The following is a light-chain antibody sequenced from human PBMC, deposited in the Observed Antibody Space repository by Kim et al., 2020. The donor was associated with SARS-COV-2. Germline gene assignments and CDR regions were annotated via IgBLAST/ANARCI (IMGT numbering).Light chain of an antibody. Sequence: SYELTQPPAVSVAPGKTARLTCGGNGIGSKPVHWYQQQPGQAPVLVMSYDSDRPSGIPDRLSGSNSGNTATLTITRVEAGDEGDYYCQVWDDNTDQPVVFGGGTQLTVL. V-gene: IGLV3-21*04. J-gene: IGLJ2*01. CDR1: GIGSKP. CDR3: QVWDDNTDQPVV. CDR2: YDS.